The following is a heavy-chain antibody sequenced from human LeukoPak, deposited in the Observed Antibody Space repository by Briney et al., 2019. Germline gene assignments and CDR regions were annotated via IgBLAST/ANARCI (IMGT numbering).Heavy chain of an antibody. CDR1: GGPFSSLT. V-gene: IGHV3-23*01. D-gene: IGHD1-1*01. CDR2: LTGNGGRT. Sequence: PGGSLRLSCAASGGPFSSLTMSWIRQSPGKGLEWVSGLTGNGGRTLYADSVKGRFTISRDNSKNTVFLQVHSLRTEDTAIYYCAMTLAGVLDSFDSWGQGTLVTVSS. CDR3: AMTLAGVLDSFDS. J-gene: IGHJ4*02.